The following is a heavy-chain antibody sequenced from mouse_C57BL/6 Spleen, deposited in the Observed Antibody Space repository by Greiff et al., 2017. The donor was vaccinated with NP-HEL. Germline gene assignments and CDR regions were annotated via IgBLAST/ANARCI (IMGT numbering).Heavy chain of an antibody. J-gene: IGHJ1*03. CDR2: ISSGSSTI. CDR1: GFTFSDYG. D-gene: IGHD1-1*01. Sequence: EVHLVESGGGLVKPGGSLKLSCAASGFTFSDYGMHWVRQAPEKGLEWVAYISSGSSTIYYADTVKGRFTISRDNAKNTLFLQMTSLRSEDTAMYYCARTFDYYGSSYGYFDVWGTGTTVTVSS. V-gene: IGHV5-17*01. CDR3: ARTFDYYGSSYGYFDV.